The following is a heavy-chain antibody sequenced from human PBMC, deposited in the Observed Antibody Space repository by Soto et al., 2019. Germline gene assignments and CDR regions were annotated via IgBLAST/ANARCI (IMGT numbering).Heavy chain of an antibody. CDR2: IYSSGTI. CDR3: ARHPGYSYGPPDYYMDV. J-gene: IGHJ6*03. Sequence: GGSLRLSCEASGFSVSSNYMSWVRQAPGKGLEWVAVIYSSGTIYYADSVKGRFTISRDSPKNTLYLQMTSLRGEDTAVYYCARHPGYSYGPPDYYMDVWGKGTTVTVSS. V-gene: IGHV3-66*04. D-gene: IGHD5-18*01. CDR1: GFSVSSNY.